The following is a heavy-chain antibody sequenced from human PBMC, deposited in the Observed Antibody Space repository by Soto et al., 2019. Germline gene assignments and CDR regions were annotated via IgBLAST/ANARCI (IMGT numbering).Heavy chain of an antibody. J-gene: IGHJ5*02. V-gene: IGHV1-2*04. CDR2: INPNSGGT. Sequence: ASVKVSCKASGCTFTDCYIHWVRQAPGQGPEWMGWINPNSGGTHYAQKFQDWVTMSRDTSISTAYMELSSLRSDDTAVYYCARDPAIAAAGSWFDPWGHGTLVTVSS. D-gene: IGHD6-13*01. CDR3: ARDPAIAAAGSWFDP. CDR1: GCTFTDCY.